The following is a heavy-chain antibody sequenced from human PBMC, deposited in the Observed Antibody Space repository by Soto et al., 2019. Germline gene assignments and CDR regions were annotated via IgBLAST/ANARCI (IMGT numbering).Heavy chain of an antibody. Sequence: QVQLQQWGAGLLKPSENLSLTCAVYGGSFSGYYWSWIRQPPGKGLEWIGEINHSGSTNYNPSLKSRVTISVDTSKNQFSLKLSSVTAADTAVYYCARGGVVGGSRNNRFDYWGQGTLVTVSS. CDR1: GGSFSGYY. D-gene: IGHD3-3*01. CDR3: ARGGVVGGSRNNRFDY. CDR2: INHSGST. V-gene: IGHV4-34*01. J-gene: IGHJ4*02.